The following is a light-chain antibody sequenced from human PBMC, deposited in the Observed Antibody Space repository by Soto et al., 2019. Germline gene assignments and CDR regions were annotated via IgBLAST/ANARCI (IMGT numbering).Light chain of an antibody. CDR2: SNN. Sequence: QSVLTQPPSASGTSGKRVTISCSGSSSNIGRNTVNWYQQLPGTAPKLLIYSNNQRPSGVPDRFSGSKSGTSASLAISGLQSEDEAGYYCAAWDDSLNGVVFRGGTKVTVL. CDR3: AAWDDSLNGVV. CDR1: SSNIGRNT. J-gene: IGLJ2*01. V-gene: IGLV1-44*01.